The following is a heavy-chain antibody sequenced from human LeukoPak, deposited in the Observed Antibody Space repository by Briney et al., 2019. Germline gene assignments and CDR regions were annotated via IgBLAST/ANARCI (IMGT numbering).Heavy chain of an antibody. CDR2: IYYSGST. D-gene: IGHD6-19*01. J-gene: IGHJ5*02. V-gene: IGHV4-61*01. CDR1: GGSVSSGSYY. Sequence: PSETLSLTCTVSGGSVSSGSYYWSWIRQPPGKGLEWIGYIYYSGSTNYNPSLKSRVTISVDTSKNQFSLKLSSVTAADTAVYYCAREVWNSRDTSGPLDPWGQGTLVIVSS. CDR3: AREVWNSRDTSGPLDP.